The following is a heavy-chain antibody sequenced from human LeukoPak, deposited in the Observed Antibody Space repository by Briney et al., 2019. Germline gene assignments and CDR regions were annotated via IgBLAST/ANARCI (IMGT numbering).Heavy chain of an antibody. CDR1: GFSLSTYW. V-gene: IGHV3-7*01. D-gene: IGHD6-19*01. J-gene: IGHJ4*02. CDR2: INPGGTET. CDR3: GRFGYVAGVDL. Sequence: LAGGSLRLSCAASGFSLSTYWVTWVRQASGTGLEWVANINPGGTETYYVEPVKGRFTISRDNAKNLVYLQMNSLRAEDSAVYHCGRFGYVAGVDLWGQGTLVTVSS.